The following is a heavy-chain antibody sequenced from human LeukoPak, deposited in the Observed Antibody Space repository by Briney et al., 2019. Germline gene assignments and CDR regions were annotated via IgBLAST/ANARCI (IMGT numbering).Heavy chain of an antibody. J-gene: IGHJ4*02. CDR2: ISSNGGST. D-gene: IGHD3-3*01. CDR3: ARGHYDFWRMVDY. Sequence: GGSLRLSCAASGFTFSSYAMHWVRQAPGKGLEYVSAISSNGGSTYYANSVKGRFTISRDNSKNTLYLQMGSLRAEDMAVYYCARGHYDFWRMVDYWGQGTLVTVSS. CDR1: GFTFSSYA. V-gene: IGHV3-64*01.